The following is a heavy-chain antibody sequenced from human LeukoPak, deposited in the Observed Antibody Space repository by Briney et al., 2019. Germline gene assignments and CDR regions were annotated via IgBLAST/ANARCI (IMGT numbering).Heavy chain of an antibody. J-gene: IGHJ3*02. CDR3: AREAAFDM. CDR1: GFTFSSYS. CDR2: ISSSSTYT. Sequence: PGGSLRLSCAASGFTFSSYSMNWVRQAPGKGLEWVSSISSSSTYTFYADSVKGRFTISRDNAKNSLYLQMNSLRAEDTVVYYCAREAAFDMWGQGTMVTVSS. V-gene: IGHV3-21*06.